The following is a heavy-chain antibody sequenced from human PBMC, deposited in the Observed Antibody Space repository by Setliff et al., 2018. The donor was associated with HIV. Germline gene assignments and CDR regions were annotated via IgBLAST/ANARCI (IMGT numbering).Heavy chain of an antibody. D-gene: IGHD1-1*01. CDR1: GYTFTNYF. V-gene: IGHV1-46*01. J-gene: IGHJ4*02. CDR2: INPSGGQR. Sequence: ASVKVSCKASGYTFTNYFVHWVRQAPGQGLEWMGMINPSGGQRSFAQKFQGXXXXATATSTATSTGTVYMELSSLRSEDTAVYYCAREAPDDHFDHWGQGTXXTVSS. CDR3: AREAPDDHFDH.